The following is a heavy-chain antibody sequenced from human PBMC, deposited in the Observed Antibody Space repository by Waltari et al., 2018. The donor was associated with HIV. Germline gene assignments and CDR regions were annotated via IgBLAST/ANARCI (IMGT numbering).Heavy chain of an antibody. CDR3: ARDSRAAVTLQHNWFDP. D-gene: IGHD6-13*01. J-gene: IGHJ5*02. CDR1: GYTFTGYS. CDR2: INPNNGDT. V-gene: IGHV1-2*02. Sequence: QVQLVQSGAEVKKPGASVKVSCKTSGYTFTGYSMPWVRPAPCHGLEWMGWINPNNGDTEYAQKFQGRVTMTMDMSNNTGYMEVSGLKTDDTAIYYCARDSRAAVTLQHNWFDPWGQGTLVTVSS.